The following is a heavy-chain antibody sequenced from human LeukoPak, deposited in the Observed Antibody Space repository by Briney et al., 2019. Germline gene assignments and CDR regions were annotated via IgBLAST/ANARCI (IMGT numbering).Heavy chain of an antibody. CDR1: GGSISSYY. V-gene: IGHV4-59*08. CDR3: ARHGGGWTFDY. J-gene: IGHJ4*02. Sequence: PSETLSLTCTVSGGSISSYYWSWIRQPPGKGLEWIGYIYYSGSTNYNSSLKSRVTISVDTSKTHFSLKLRSVTAADTAVYYCARHGGGWTFDYWGQGTLVTVSS. CDR2: IYYSGST. D-gene: IGHD6-19*01.